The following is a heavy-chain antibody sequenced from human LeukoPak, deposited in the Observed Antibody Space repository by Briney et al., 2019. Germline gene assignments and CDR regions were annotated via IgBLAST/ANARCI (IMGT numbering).Heavy chain of an antibody. CDR2: ISSSGSTI. CDR1: GFTFSSYE. D-gene: IGHD3-22*01. CDR3: ARPILPGYYDSSGPPYAFDI. J-gene: IGHJ3*02. V-gene: IGHV3-48*03. Sequence: QAGGSLRLSCAASGFTFSSYEMNWVRQAPGKGLEWVSYISSSGSTIYYADSVKGRFTISRDNAKNSLYLQMNSLRAEDTAVYYCARPILPGYYDSSGPPYAFDIWGQGTMVTVSS.